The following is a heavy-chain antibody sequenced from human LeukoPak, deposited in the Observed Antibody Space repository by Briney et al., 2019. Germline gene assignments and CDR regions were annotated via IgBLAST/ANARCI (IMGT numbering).Heavy chain of an antibody. CDR1: GFTFSSYS. CDR3: AKPWGVRSYWYFDL. D-gene: IGHD3-10*01. Sequence: GGSLRLSCAASGFTFSSYSMNWVRQAPGKGLEWVSAISGSGGSTYYADSVKGRFTISRDNSKNTLYLQMNSLRAEDTAVYYCAKPWGVRSYWYFDLWGRGTLVTVSS. J-gene: IGHJ2*01. V-gene: IGHV3-23*01. CDR2: ISGSGGST.